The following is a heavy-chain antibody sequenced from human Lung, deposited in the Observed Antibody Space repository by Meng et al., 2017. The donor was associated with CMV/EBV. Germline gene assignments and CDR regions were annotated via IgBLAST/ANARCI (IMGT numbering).Heavy chain of an antibody. CDR1: FIFVVYG. D-gene: IGHD2-15*01. V-gene: IGHV3-30*03. CDR3: ARSDGSGASYYSTFFDY. J-gene: IGHJ4*02. CDR2: ISFDGSYE. Sequence: FIFVVYGRHWVRQAPGKGLEWVAIISFDGSYEYYADSVKGRFSISRDNSRDTLYLQMNSLIADDTAVYYCARSDGSGASYYSTFFDYWGQGTLVTVSS.